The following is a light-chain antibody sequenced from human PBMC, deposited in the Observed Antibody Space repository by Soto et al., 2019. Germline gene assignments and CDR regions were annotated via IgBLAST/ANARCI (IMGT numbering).Light chain of an antibody. Sequence: DIQMTQSPSTLSASVGDRVTITCRASQSISSWLAWYHQKPGKAPKLLIYKASSLESGVPSRFSGSGSGTEFTLTISSLQPDDFATYYCQQYNRYSYTFGQGTKVDIK. J-gene: IGKJ2*01. CDR2: KAS. CDR1: QSISSW. CDR3: QQYNRYSYT. V-gene: IGKV1-5*03.